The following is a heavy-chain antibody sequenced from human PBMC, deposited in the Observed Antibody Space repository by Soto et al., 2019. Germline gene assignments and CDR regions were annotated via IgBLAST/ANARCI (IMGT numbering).Heavy chain of an antibody. V-gene: IGHV4-39*02. CDR3: TNSNWFDP. CDR2: IYYSGST. Sequence: QLQLQESGPGLVKPSETLSLTCSVSGGSISSNTYYWGWIRQPPGKGLEWIGNIYYSGSTYYNPSLKSRVPISVDTSKNHFSLKLSSVTAADTAVYYCTNSNWFDPWGQGTLVTVSS. J-gene: IGHJ5*02. CDR1: GGSISSNTYY. D-gene: IGHD3-10*01.